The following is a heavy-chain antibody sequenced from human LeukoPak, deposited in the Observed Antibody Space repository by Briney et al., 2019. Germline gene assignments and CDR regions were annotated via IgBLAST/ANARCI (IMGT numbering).Heavy chain of an antibody. CDR1: GGSISSYY. D-gene: IGHD3-3*01. CDR2: IYYCGST. CDR3: ARDAEDDFWSGYYLMGFDP. Sequence: SETLSLTCTVSGGSISSYYWSWIRQPPGKGLEWIGYIYYCGSTNYNPSLKSRVTISVDTSKNQFSLKLSSVTAADTAVYYCARDAEDDFWSGYYLMGFDPWGQGTLVTVSS. V-gene: IGHV4-59*01. J-gene: IGHJ5*02.